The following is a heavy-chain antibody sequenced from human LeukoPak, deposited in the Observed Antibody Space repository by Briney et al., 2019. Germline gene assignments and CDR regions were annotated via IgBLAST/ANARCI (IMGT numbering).Heavy chain of an antibody. J-gene: IGHJ3*02. CDR1: GGSISSYY. D-gene: IGHD6-19*01. CDR3: ARVRRGIAVAAQGAFDI. Sequence: PSETLSLTCTVSGGSISSYYWSWIQQPAGKGLEWIGRIYTSGSTNYNPSLKSRVTMSVDTSKNQFSLKLSSVTAADTAVYYCARVRRGIAVAAQGAFDIWRQGTMVTVSS. V-gene: IGHV4-4*07. CDR2: IYTSGST.